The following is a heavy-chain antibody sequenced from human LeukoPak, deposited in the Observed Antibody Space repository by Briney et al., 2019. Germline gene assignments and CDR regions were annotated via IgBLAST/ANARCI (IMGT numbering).Heavy chain of an antibody. V-gene: IGHV3-23*01. CDR2: ISGSGGST. D-gene: IGHD5-24*01. J-gene: IGHJ4*02. CDR3: ANAAYAYNSFDY. CDR1: GFTFSSYT. Sequence: QSGGSLRLSCAASGFTFSSYTMSWVREAPGKGLGCVSGISGSGGSTYYADSVKGRCTISRDNSKNTLYLQMNSLRAEDTAVCYCANAAYAYNSFDYWGQGTLVTVSS.